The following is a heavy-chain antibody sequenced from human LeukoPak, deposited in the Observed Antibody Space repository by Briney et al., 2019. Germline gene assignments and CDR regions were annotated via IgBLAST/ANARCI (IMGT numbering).Heavy chain of an antibody. V-gene: IGHV3-13*04. Sequence: GGSLRLSCAASGFTFSSSDMHWVRQATGKGLEWVSAIGTAGDTYYPGSVKDRSTISREDATNALYLQMNSRRAADTAVYYCASGQWGGLSYFDYWGQGTLVTVSS. D-gene: IGHD3-16*02. CDR1: GFTFSSSD. J-gene: IGHJ4*02. CDR3: ASGQWGGLSYFDY. CDR2: IGTAGDT.